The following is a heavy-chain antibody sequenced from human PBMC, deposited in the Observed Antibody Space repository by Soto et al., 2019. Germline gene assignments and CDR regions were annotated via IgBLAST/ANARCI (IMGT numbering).Heavy chain of an antibody. CDR1: GFTFSNYA. J-gene: IGHJ4*02. CDR2: ITGSGGGT. V-gene: IGHV3-23*01. CDR3: AKRPLTAAGFDY. D-gene: IGHD6-13*01. Sequence: EVQLLETVGGLVQTGGSLRLSCAASGFTFSNYAMTWVRQAPGKGLEWVSVITGSGGGTYFVDSVKGRFTISRDNSKNTVYLQMNSLRAEDTAVYYCAKRPLTAAGFDYWGQGTLVTVSS.